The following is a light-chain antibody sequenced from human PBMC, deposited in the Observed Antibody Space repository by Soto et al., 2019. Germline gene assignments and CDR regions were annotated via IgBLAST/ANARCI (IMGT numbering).Light chain of an antibody. V-gene: IGKV3-20*01. CDR3: QQYGSSHPIT. CDR2: GAS. J-gene: IGKJ5*01. CDR1: ENVRTF. Sequence: PGERATLSCRASENVRTFVDWYQQKPGQAPRLLIYGASNRATGIPARFSGSGSGTDFTLTLRNLEPEDFAVYYCQQYGSSHPITFGQGTRLEIK.